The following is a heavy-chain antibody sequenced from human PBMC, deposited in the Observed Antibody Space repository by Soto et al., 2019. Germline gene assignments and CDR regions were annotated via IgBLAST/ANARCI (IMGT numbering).Heavy chain of an antibody. J-gene: IGHJ4*02. CDR3: SRLGRFGDGYDY. Sequence: EVQLVESGGGLVQPGRSLRLSCTTSGFTFGDYAMSWFRQAPGKGLEWVGFIRSKAYGGTTEYAASMKGRFTVSRDDSKSTAYLQMSSLKIEDTAVYYCSRLGRFGDGYDYWGQGSLVTVSS. CDR1: GFTFGDYA. D-gene: IGHD3-10*01. CDR2: IRSKAYGGTT. V-gene: IGHV3-49*03.